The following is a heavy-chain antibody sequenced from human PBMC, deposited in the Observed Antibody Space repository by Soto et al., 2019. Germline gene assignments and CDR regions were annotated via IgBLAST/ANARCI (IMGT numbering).Heavy chain of an antibody. CDR2: IYYSGST. V-gene: IGHV4-39*01. CDR3: ARLGYYYDSSGYLEY. D-gene: IGHD3-22*01. J-gene: IGHJ4*02. Sequence: PSETLSLTCTVSGGSISSSSYYWGWIRQPPGKGLEWIGSIYYSGSTYYNPSLKSRVTISVDTSKNQFSLKLSSVTAADTAVYYCARLGYYYDSSGYLEYWGQGTLVTVSS. CDR1: GGSISSSSYY.